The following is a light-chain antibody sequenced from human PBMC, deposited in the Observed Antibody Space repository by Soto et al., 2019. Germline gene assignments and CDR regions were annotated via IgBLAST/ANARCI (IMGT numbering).Light chain of an antibody. CDR2: GAS. CDR1: QGVTTN. CDR3: QQYNTWPLT. J-gene: IGKJ4*01. Sequence: EIVMTQSPATLSVSPGERATLSCRASQGVTTNLAWYQQKPGQAPRLLIYGASTRATGIPARFSGSGSGTEFTLTISSLQSEDFAVYYCQQYNTWPLTFGVWTKVEIK. V-gene: IGKV3-15*01.